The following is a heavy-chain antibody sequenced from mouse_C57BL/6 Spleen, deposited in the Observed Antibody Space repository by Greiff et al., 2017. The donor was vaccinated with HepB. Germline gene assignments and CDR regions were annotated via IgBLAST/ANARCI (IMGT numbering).Heavy chain of an antibody. D-gene: IGHD2-1*01. J-gene: IGHJ4*01. CDR2: ISDGGSYT. CDR3: ARAPSYYGNSGYAMDY. CDR1: GFTLSSYA. V-gene: IGHV5-4*01. Sequence: EVQLVESGGGLVKPGGSLKLSCAASGFTLSSYAMSWVRQTPEKRLEWVATISDGGSYTYYPDNVKGRFTISRDNAKNNLYLQMSHLKSEDTAMYYCARAPSYYGNSGYAMDYWGQGTSVTVSS.